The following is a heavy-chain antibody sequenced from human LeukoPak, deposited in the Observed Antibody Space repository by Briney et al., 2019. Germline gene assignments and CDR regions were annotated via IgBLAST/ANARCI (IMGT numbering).Heavy chain of an antibody. J-gene: IGHJ4*02. CDR2: IGTSDTHT. Sequence: GGSLRLSCVASRFTFSDYYMSWIRQAPGKGPEWISYIGTSDTHTYYADSVKGRFTISRDNAKNSLYLQMDSLTADDTAIYYCARDGRLDYWGQGTLVTVSS. CDR1: RFTFSDYY. V-gene: IGHV3-11*01. CDR3: ARDGRLDY.